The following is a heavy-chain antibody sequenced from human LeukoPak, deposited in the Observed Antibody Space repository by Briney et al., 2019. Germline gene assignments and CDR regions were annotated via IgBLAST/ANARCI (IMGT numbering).Heavy chain of an antibody. CDR3: AREYVPGH. CDR2: IKQDGSEK. CDR1: GFTFSSYW. V-gene: IGHV3-7*03. Sequence: GGSLRLSCVASGFTFSSYWMSWVRQAPGKGLEWVANIKQDGSEKYYVDSVKGRFTISRDNAQNSLYLQMNSLRAEDTAVYYCAREYVPGHWGQGTLVTVSS. D-gene: IGHD3-16*01. J-gene: IGHJ1*01.